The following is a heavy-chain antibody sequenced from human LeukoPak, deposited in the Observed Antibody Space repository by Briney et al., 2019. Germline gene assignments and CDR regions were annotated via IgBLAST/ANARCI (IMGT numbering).Heavy chain of an antibody. CDR2: ITDSGTGT. CDR1: GFTFSSYA. CDR3: AREYQPLLVGYYYYGMDV. D-gene: IGHD2-2*01. J-gene: IGHJ6*02. Sequence: LPGGSLRLSCAASGFTFSSYALSWVRQAPGKGLEWVSGITDSGTGTYYADSVKGRFTISRDNAKNTLYLQMNSLRAEDTAVYYCAREYQPLLVGYYYYGMDVWGQGTTVTVSS. V-gene: IGHV3-23*01.